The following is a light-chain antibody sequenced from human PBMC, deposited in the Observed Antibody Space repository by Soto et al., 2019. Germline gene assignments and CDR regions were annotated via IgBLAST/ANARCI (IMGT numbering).Light chain of an antibody. CDR3: CSYAGSPYV. V-gene: IGLV2-23*01. Sequence: QSALTQPASVSGSPGQSITISCTGTSSDVRSYNLVSWYQQHPGKAPKLMIYEGSKRPSGVSNRFSGSKSGNTASLTISGLQAEDEADYYCCSYAGSPYVFGTGTKLTVL. J-gene: IGLJ1*01. CDR1: SSDVRSYNL. CDR2: EGS.